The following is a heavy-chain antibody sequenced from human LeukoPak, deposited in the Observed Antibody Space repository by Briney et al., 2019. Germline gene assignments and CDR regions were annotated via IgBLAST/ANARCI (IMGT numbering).Heavy chain of an antibody. CDR3: ARGGDILTGYYRFDY. Sequence: SETLSLTCTVSGGSINSYYWSWIRQPPGKGLEWIGYIYYSGSTNYNPSLKSRVTISVDTSKNQFSLKLSSVTAADTAVYYCARGGDILTGYYRFDYWGQGALVTVSS. CDR1: GGSINSYY. J-gene: IGHJ4*02. V-gene: IGHV4-59*08. CDR2: IYYSGST. D-gene: IGHD3-9*01.